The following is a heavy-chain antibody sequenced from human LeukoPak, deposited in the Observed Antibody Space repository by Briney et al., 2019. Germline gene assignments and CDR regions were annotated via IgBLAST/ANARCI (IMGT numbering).Heavy chain of an antibody. J-gene: IGHJ4*02. V-gene: IGHV3-23*01. CDR1: GFTFSNYA. CDR2: ITGSGGNT. D-gene: IGHD3-9*01. CDR3: AKWGDYDVLTGYYASDY. Sequence: GGSLRLSRVASGFTFSNYAMSWVRQAPGKGLEWVSAITGSGGNTYSADSVKGRFTISRDNSKNTVFLQMNSLRAEDTGVYYCAKWGDYDVLTGYYASDYWGQGTLVTVSS.